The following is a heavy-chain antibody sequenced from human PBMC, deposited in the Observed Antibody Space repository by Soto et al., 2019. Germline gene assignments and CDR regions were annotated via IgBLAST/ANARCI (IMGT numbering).Heavy chain of an antibody. D-gene: IGHD2-8*01. CDR2: ISAYNGNT. V-gene: IGHV1-18*01. Sequence: GASVKVSCKASGYTFTSYGISWVRQAPGQGLEWMGWISAYNGNTNYAQKLQGRVTMTTDTSTSTAYMGLRSLRSDDTAVYYCGVLMVYAIHDYWGQGTLVTVSS. CDR3: GVLMVYAIHDY. J-gene: IGHJ4*02. CDR1: GYTFTSYG.